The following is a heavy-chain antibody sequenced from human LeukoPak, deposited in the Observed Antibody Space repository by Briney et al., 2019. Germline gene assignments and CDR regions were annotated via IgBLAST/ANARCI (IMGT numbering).Heavy chain of an antibody. J-gene: IGHJ4*02. CDR2: IYTSGST. CDR1: GGSISSGSYY. CDR3: ARVGSVVGATIIDY. Sequence: PSQTLSLTCTVSGGSISSGSYYWSWIRQPAGKGLEWIGRIYTSGSTNYNPSLKSRVTISVDTSKNQFSLKLSSVTAADTTVYYCARVGSVVGATIIDYWGQGTLVTVSS. V-gene: IGHV4-61*02. D-gene: IGHD1-26*01.